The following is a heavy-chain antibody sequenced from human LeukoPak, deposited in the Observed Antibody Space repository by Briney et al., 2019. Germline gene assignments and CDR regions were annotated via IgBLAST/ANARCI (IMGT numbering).Heavy chain of an antibody. J-gene: IGHJ6*02. CDR2: INPNSGGT. D-gene: IGHD3-16*01. CDR1: GYTFTGYY. CDR3: ARDLGPWAPLYGMDV. Sequence: ASVKVSCKASGYTFTGYYMHWVRQAPGQGLEWMGWINPNSGGTNYAQKFQGRVTMTRDTSISTAYMELSRLRSDDTAVYYCARDLGPWAPLYGMDVWGQGTTVTVSS. V-gene: IGHV1-2*02.